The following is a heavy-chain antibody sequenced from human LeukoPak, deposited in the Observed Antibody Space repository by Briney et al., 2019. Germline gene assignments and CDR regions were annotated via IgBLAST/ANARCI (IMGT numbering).Heavy chain of an antibody. CDR2: INPNSGGT. V-gene: IGHV1-2*02. CDR1: GYTFSGYY. D-gene: IGHD3-16*01. CDR3: ASSYYDYVWGSLSY. Sequence: ASVKVSCKASGYTFSGYYIHWVRQAPGHGLEWMGWINPNSGGTNYAQKFQGRVTMTRDTSISTAYMELSRLRSDDTAVYYCASSYYDYVWGSLSYWGQGTLVTVSS. J-gene: IGHJ4*02.